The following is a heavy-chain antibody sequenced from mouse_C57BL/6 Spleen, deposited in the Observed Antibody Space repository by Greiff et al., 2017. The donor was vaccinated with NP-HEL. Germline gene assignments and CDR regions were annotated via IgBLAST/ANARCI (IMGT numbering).Heavy chain of an antibody. J-gene: IGHJ2*01. V-gene: IGHV1-59*01. D-gene: IGHD3-2*02. CDR1: GYTFTSYW. Sequence: VQLQQPGAELVRPGTSVKLSCKASGYTFTSYWMHWVKQRPGQGLEWIGVIDPSDSYTNYNQKFKGKATLTVDTSSSTAYMQLSSLTSEDSAVYYCAKGDSSGYFDYWGQGTTLTVSS. CDR3: AKGDSSGYFDY. CDR2: IDPSDSYT.